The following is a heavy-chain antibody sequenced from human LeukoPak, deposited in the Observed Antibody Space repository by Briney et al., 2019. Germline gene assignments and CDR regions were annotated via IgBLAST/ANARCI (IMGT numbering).Heavy chain of an antibody. CDR1: GGSFSGYY. CDR2: INHSGST. Sequence: SETLSLTCAVYGGSFSGYYWSWIRHPPGKGLEWIGEINHSGSTNYNPSLKSRVTISVDTSKNQFSLKLSSVTAADTAVYYCARAAPYSSGWYWDYYYYYMDVWGKGTTVTVSS. CDR3: ARAAPYSSGWYWDYYYYYMDV. J-gene: IGHJ6*03. V-gene: IGHV4-34*01. D-gene: IGHD6-19*01.